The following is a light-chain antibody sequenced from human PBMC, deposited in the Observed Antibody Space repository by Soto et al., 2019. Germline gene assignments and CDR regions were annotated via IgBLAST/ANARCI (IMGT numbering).Light chain of an antibody. CDR3: QQYRSSGT. CDR1: QSVSSN. V-gene: IGKV3-15*01. J-gene: IGKJ1*01. Sequence: EIVMTQSPATLSVSAGERTTLSCRASQSVSSNLAWYQQKPGQAPRLLIYGASTRATGIPARFSGSGSGTDFTLTSSRLEPEDFAVYYWQQYRSSGTFGQGTKVDIK. CDR2: GAS.